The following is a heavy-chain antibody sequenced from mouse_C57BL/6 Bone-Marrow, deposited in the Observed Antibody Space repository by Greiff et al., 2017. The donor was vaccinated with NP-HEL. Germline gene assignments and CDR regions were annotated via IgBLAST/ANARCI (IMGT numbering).Heavy chain of an antibody. CDR3: ARHETAFYEYGGYYAMDY. J-gene: IGHJ4*01. CDR1: GYTFTEYT. Sequence: VQLQQSGAELVKPGASVKLSCKASGYTFTEYTIHWVQQRSGQGLEWIGWFYPGSGSIKYNEKFKDQATCTAYKSSSTVYMELSIWTAEDSACYVCARHETAFYEYGGYYAMDYWGQGTSVTVAS. V-gene: IGHV1-62-2*01. CDR2: FYPGSGSI. D-gene: IGHD2-4*01.